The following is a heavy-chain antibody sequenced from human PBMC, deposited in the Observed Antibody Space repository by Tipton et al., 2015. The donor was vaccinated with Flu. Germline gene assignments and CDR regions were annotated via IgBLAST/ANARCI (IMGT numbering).Heavy chain of an antibody. CDR2: ISGSGGST. Sequence: SLRLSCAASGFTFSSYAMSWVRQAPGKGLEWVSAISGSGGSTYYADSVKGRFTISRDNSKNTLYLQMNSLRAEDTAVYYCAKTRITMVQGVIPYFDYWGQGTLVTVSS. CDR3: AKTRITMVQGVIPYFDY. J-gene: IGHJ4*02. CDR1: GFTFSSYA. D-gene: IGHD3-10*01. V-gene: IGHV3-23*01.